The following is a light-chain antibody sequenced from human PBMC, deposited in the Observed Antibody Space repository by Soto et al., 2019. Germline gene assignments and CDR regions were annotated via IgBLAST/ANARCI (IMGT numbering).Light chain of an antibody. V-gene: IGKV1-33*01. CDR3: QQYESLVH. CDR1: QGINNY. CDR2: VAS. J-gene: IGKJ4*01. Sequence: DIQMTQSPSSLSASVGDRVTITCQASQGINNYLNWFQQKPGKAPELLIYVASNLATGVPSRFSGSGSGTDFTFTISGLQPEDVATYYCQQYESLVHFGGGTKVEIK.